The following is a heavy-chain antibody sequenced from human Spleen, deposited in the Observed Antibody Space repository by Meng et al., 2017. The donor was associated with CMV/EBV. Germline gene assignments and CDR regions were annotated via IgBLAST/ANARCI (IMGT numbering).Heavy chain of an antibody. V-gene: IGHV1-2*02. D-gene: IGHD3-10*01. CDR2: INPNSGGT. CDR1: GYTFTGYY. Sequence: ASVKVSCKASGYTFTGYYMHWVRQAPGQGLEWMGWINPNSGGTNYAQKFQGRVTMTRDTSISTAYMELSRLRSDDTAVYYCARDHRGSGSYYYYYYGMDVWGQGTTVTVSS. CDR3: ARDHRGSGSYYYYYYGMDV. J-gene: IGHJ6*02.